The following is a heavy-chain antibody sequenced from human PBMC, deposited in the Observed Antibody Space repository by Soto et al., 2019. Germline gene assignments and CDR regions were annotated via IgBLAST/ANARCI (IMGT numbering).Heavy chain of an antibody. CDR1: GGSRNIGSHS. CDR2: VYYSGTT. J-gene: IGHJ5*02. D-gene: IGHD3-22*01. CDR3: ARGLFGYDVCIFPRPDNSFLP. Sequence: TLALTCSVSGGSRNIGSHSWNWIRQSAGKGLEWIGFVYYSGTTYYNPALNSRVTISVDRAKSQFSLQLRSVTAADTAVYFCARGLFGYDVCIFPRPDNSFLPWSQG. V-gene: IGHV4-30-2*06.